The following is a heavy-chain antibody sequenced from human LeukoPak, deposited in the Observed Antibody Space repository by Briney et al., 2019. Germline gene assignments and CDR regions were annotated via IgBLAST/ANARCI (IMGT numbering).Heavy chain of an antibody. Sequence: TGGSLRLSCAASGFTFSSYSMSWVRQAPGKGLEWVSVIYSGGSTYYADSVKGRFTISRDNSKNTLYLQMNSLRAEDTAVYYCARGVYDRSRWGQGTLVTVSS. CDR2: IYSGGST. J-gene: IGHJ4*02. CDR3: ARGVYDRSR. D-gene: IGHD5/OR15-5a*01. CDR1: GFTFSSYS. V-gene: IGHV3-53*01.